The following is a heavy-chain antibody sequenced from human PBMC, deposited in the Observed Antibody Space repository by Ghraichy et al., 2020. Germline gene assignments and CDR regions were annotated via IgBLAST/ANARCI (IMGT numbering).Heavy chain of an antibody. V-gene: IGHV3-53*01. D-gene: IGHD3-22*01. CDR2: IYSGGST. J-gene: IGHJ4*02. Sequence: GESLNISCAASGFTVSSNYMSWVRQAPGKGLEWVSVIYSGGSTYYADSVKGRFTISRDNSKNTLYLQMNSLRAEDTAVYYCARYYDSFRDGVYFDYWGQGTLVTVSS. CDR1: GFTVSSNY. CDR3: ARYYDSFRDGVYFDY.